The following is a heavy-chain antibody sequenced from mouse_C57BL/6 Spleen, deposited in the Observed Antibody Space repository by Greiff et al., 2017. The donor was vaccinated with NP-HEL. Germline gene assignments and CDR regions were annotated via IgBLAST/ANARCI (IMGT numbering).Heavy chain of an antibody. V-gene: IGHV1-53*01. CDR3: ALLYYYGSSLFDY. J-gene: IGHJ2*01. CDR1: GYTFTSYW. CDR2: INPGNGGT. Sequence: QVQLQQPGTELVKPGASVKLSCQASGYTFTSYWMPWVKQRPGQGLEWIGHINPGNGGTNYNEKFKSKATLTVDQSSSAAYMQLSSLTSEDSAVYYCALLYYYGSSLFDYWGQGTTLTVSS. D-gene: IGHD1-1*01.